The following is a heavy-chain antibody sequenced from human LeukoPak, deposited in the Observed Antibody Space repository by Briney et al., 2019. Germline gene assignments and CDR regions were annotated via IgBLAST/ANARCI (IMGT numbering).Heavy chain of an antibody. V-gene: IGHV3-7*05. Sequence: GRSLRLSCAASGFTFSSYWMSWVRQAPGKGLEWVANIKQDGSEKYYVDSVKGRFTISRDNAKNSLYLQMNSLRAEDTAVYYCARDGDAAAVLAYYYYGMDVWGQGTTVTVSS. D-gene: IGHD6-13*01. J-gene: IGHJ6*02. CDR3: ARDGDAAAVLAYYYYGMDV. CDR1: GFTFSSYW. CDR2: IKQDGSEK.